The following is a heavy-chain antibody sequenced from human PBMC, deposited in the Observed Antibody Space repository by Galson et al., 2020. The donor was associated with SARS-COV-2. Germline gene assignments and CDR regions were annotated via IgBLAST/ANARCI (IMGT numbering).Heavy chain of an antibody. J-gene: IGHJ4*02. Sequence: SETLSLTCTVSGGSISSYYWSWIRQPPGQGLEWIGYIYYSGSTNYNPSLKSRVTISVDTSKNQFSLKLSSVTAADTAVYYCARMDYYDIPPDYWGQGTLVTVSS. CDR3: ARMDYYDIPPDY. V-gene: IGHV4-59*01. D-gene: IGHD3-22*01. CDR2: IYYSGST. CDR1: GGSISSYY.